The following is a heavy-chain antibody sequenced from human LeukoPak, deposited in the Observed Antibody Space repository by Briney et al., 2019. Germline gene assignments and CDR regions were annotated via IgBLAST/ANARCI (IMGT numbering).Heavy chain of an antibody. J-gene: IGHJ4*02. CDR1: GFTFSTYS. CDR3: VRDRGTYRPIDY. D-gene: IGHD1-26*01. CDR2: ISTSSSYI. Sequence: GGSLRLSCAASGFTFSTYSMNWVRQAPGKGLEWVSSISTSSSYIYYADSVKGRFTISRDNAKNSLYLQMNSLRAEDTAIYYCVRDRGTYRPIDYWGQGTLVTVSS. V-gene: IGHV3-21*04.